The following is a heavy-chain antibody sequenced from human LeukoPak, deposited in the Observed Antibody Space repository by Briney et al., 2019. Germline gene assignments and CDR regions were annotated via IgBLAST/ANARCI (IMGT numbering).Heavy chain of an antibody. J-gene: IGHJ5*02. V-gene: IGHV4-34*01. D-gene: IGHD3-16*01. CDR2: INHSGST. Sequence: SETLSLTCAVYGGSFSGYYWSWIRQPLEKGLEWIGEINHSGSTNYNPSLKSRVTISVDTSKNQFSLKLSSVTAADTAVYYCARGFPTSYVWGSYRQKYWFDPWGQGTLVTVSS. CDR1: GGSFSGYY. CDR3: ARGFPTSYVWGSYRQKYWFDP.